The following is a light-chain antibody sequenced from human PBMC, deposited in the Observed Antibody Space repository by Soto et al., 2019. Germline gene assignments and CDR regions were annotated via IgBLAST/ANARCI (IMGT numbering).Light chain of an antibody. V-gene: IGLV2-11*01. CDR1: SSDVGGYNY. Sequence: QSALTQPRSVSGSPGQSVTISCTGTSSDVGGYNYVSWYQQHPDKAPKLMIYDVTKRPSGVPHRFSGSKSDNTASLTISGLQAEDEADYSCCSYAGTNSYVFGTGTKVTVL. J-gene: IGLJ1*01. CDR3: CSYAGTNSYV. CDR2: DVT.